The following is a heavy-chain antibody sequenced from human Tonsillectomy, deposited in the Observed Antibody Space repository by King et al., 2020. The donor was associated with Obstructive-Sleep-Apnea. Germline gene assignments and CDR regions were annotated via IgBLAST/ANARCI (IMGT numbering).Heavy chain of an antibody. CDR1: GFTFSSYA. D-gene: IGHD3-16*01. Sequence: VQLVESGGDLVQPGGSLRLSCAASGFTFSSYAMSWVRQAPGKGLEWVSAIGGSGGSTYYADSVKGRFTISRDNSKNTLYLQMNSLRAEDTAVYYCAKDWGTHGGSPALFDYWGQGTLVTVSS. V-gene: IGHV3-23*04. CDR3: AKDWGTHGGSPALFDY. J-gene: IGHJ4*02. CDR2: IGGSGGST.